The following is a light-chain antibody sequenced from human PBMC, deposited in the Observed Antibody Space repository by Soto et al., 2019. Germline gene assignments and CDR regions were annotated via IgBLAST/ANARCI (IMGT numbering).Light chain of an antibody. V-gene: IGLV2-14*01. CDR3: SSYTSSSTGV. CDR1: SSDVGSYNF. Sequence: QSALTQPASVSGSPGQSITISCTGTSSDVGSYNFVSWYQQHPDKVPKFMIYEVSNRPSGVSNRFSGSKSGNTASLTISGLQAEDEADYYCSSYTSSSTGVFGGGTKVTVL. J-gene: IGLJ3*02. CDR2: EVS.